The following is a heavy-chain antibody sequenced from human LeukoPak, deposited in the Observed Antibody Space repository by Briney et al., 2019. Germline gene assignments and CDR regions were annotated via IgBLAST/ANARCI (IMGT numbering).Heavy chain of an antibody. CDR1: GGSFSGYY. J-gene: IGHJ4*02. CDR2: INHSGST. V-gene: IGHV4-34*01. CDR3: ARGPPVFAY. Sequence: SETLSLTCAVYGGSFSGYYWSWIRQPPGKGLEWIGEINHSGSTNYNPSLKSRVTISADTSKNQFSLKLSSVTAADTAVYYCARGPPVFAYWGQGTLVTVSS.